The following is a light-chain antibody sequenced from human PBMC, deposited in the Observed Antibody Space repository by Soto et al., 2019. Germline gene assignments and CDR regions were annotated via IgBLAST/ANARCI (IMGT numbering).Light chain of an antibody. CDR2: AAS. V-gene: IGKV1-39*01. CDR1: QSISDF. Sequence: DIQMTQSPYSLSASVGDRVTITCRARQSISDFLNWYQQKPGKAPKLLIYAASTLQSGVPSRFSGSGSGTDFTLTISSLEPEDFATYYCQQTYSTPPTFGQGTKVDIK. CDR3: QQTYSTPPT. J-gene: IGKJ1*01.